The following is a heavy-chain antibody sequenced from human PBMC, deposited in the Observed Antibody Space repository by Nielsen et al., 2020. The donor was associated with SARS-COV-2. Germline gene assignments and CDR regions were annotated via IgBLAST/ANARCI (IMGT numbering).Heavy chain of an antibody. V-gene: IGHV4-61*08. CDR3: ARDYYDSRAYYYYGMDV. Sequence: SETLSLTCTVSGGSISSGGYYWSWIRQHPGKGLEWIGYIYYSGSTNYNPSLKSRVTISVDTSKNQFSLKLSSVTAADTAVYYCARDYYDSRAYYYYGMDVWGQGTTVTVSS. CDR1: GGSISSGGYY. J-gene: IGHJ6*02. CDR2: IYYSGST. D-gene: IGHD3-22*01.